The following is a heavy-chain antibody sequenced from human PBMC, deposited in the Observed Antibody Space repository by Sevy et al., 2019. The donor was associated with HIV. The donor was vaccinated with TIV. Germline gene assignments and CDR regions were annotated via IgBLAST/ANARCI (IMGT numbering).Heavy chain of an antibody. Sequence: ASVKVSCKASGYTFTGYYMHWVRQAPGQGLEWMGWINPNSGGTNYAQKFQGRVTMTRDTSISTAYMELSRLRSDDTAVYYCARDSSSGYDGGLFDYWGQGTLVTVSS. CDR3: ARDSSSGYDGGLFDY. J-gene: IGHJ4*02. CDR1: GYTFTGYY. V-gene: IGHV1-2*02. CDR2: INPNSGGT. D-gene: IGHD5-12*01.